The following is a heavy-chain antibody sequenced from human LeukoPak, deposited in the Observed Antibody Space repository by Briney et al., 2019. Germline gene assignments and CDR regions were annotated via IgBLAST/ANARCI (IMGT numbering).Heavy chain of an antibody. Sequence: SETPSLTCAVSGYSISSGYYWGWIRQPPGKGLEWIGSIYHSGSTYYNPSLKSRVTISVDTSKNQFSLKLSSVTAADTAVYYCARASYVWGSYRPAGDYWGQGTLVTVSS. J-gene: IGHJ4*02. V-gene: IGHV4-38-2*01. D-gene: IGHD3-16*02. CDR2: IYHSGST. CDR1: GYSISSGYY. CDR3: ARASYVWGSYRPAGDY.